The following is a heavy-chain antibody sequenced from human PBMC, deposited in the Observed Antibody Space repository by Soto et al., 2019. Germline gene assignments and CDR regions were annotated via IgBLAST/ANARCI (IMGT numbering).Heavy chain of an antibody. CDR3: AKSTAITNFGVVDY. CDR1: GFAFSSYA. V-gene: IGHV3-23*01. D-gene: IGHD3-3*01. Sequence: EVQLLESGGGSVQPGGSLRLSCAASGFAFSSYAMSWVRQAPGNGLEWVSAISGSGGSTYYADSVKGRFTISRDNSKNALYLQMNSLRAEDTAVYYCAKSTAITNFGVVDYWGHGTLVIVSS. J-gene: IGHJ4*01. CDR2: ISGSGGST.